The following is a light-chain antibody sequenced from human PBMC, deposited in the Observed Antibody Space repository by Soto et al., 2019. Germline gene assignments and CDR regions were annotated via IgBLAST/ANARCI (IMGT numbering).Light chain of an antibody. Sequence: QPVLTQPPSTSGTPGQRVTISCSGSSSNIGSNTVNWYQQLPGTAPKLLIYSDNQRPSGVPDRFSGSKSGTSASLAISGLQSDDEADYYCASWDDSLNAPVFGGGTKVTVL. V-gene: IGLV1-44*01. CDR3: ASWDDSLNAPV. CDR1: SSNIGSNT. CDR2: SDN. J-gene: IGLJ2*01.